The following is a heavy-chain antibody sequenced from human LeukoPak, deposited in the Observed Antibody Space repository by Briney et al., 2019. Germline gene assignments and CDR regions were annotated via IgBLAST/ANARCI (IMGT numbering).Heavy chain of an antibody. V-gene: IGHV4-34*01. Sequence: SETLSLTCAVYGGSFSGYYWSWIRQPPGKGLEWIGEINHSGGTNYNPSLKSRVTISVDTSKNQFSLKLSSVTAADTAVYYCARVHIDKYYYDETTNFDIWGQGTLVTVSS. CDR2: INHSGGT. D-gene: IGHD3-22*01. J-gene: IGHJ3*02. CDR3: ARVHIDKYYYDETTNFDI. CDR1: GGSFSGYY.